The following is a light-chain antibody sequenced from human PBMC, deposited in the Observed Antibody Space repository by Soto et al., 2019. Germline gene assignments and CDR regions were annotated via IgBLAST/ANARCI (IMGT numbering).Light chain of an antibody. CDR2: DVS. CDR3: QQRANWPPAIT. J-gene: IGKJ5*01. V-gene: IGKV3-11*01. Sequence: EIVLTQSPATLSLSPGERATLSCRASQSVSSYLAWYKQKPGQAPRLLIDDVSKRASGIPARFSGSGSGTDFTLTISSLEPEDFAFYYCQQRANWPPAITFGQGTRLDIK. CDR1: QSVSSY.